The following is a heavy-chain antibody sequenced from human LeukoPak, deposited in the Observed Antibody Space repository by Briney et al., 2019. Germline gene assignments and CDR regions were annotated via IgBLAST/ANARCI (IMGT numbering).Heavy chain of an antibody. CDR2: IKQDGSAK. J-gene: IGHJ4*02. V-gene: IGHV3-7*01. CDR3: ARWRGSTSERSDY. Sequence: GGSLRLSCTASGFTFSDYWMTWVRQAPGKGLEWVANIKQDGSAKYYVDSVKGRFTISRDNAKNSLYLQMDSLRVEDTATYYCARWRGSTSERSDYWGQGTLVAVSS. D-gene: IGHD2-2*01. CDR1: GFTFSDYW.